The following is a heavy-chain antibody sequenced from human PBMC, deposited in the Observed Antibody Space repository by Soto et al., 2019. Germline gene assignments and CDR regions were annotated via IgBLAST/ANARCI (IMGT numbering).Heavy chain of an antibody. V-gene: IGHV4-30-4*01. J-gene: IGHJ4*02. CDR3: ARARISRYYFDY. Sequence: SETLSLTCTVSGGSISSGDYYWSWIRQPPGKGLEWIGYIYYSGSTYYNPSLKSRVTISVDTSKNQFSLKLSSVTAADTAVYYCARARISRYYFDYWGQGTLVTVSS. CDR2: IYYSGST. CDR1: GGSISSGDYY.